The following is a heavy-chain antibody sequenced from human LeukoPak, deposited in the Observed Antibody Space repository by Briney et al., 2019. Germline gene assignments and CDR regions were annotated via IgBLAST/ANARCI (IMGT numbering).Heavy chain of an antibody. Sequence: ASVKVSCKASGYTFDDEYIHWVRQAPGLGLVWMGWINPKNGDTNYAQKFQGRVTMTRDTSISTAYMELRRLKSDDSAVYYCARRVQKLVATSWFDPWGQGTLVTVSS. D-gene: IGHD5-12*01. V-gene: IGHV1-2*02. CDR3: ARRVQKLVATSWFDP. J-gene: IGHJ5*02. CDR1: GYTFDDEY. CDR2: INPKNGDT.